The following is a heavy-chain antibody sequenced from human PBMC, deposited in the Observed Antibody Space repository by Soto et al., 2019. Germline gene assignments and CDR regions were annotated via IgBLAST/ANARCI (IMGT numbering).Heavy chain of an antibody. J-gene: IGHJ4*02. CDR2: TRSKAYGGTT. V-gene: IGHV3-49*03. CDR1: GFTFGDYA. CDR3: TRGTPSPLPQD. D-gene: IGHD2-15*01. Sequence: GGSLRLSCTASGFTFGDYAMSWFRQAPGKGLEWVGFTRSKAYGGTTEYAASVKGRFTISRDDSKSIAYLQMNSLKTEDTAVYYCTRGTPSPLPQDWGQGTLVTVSS.